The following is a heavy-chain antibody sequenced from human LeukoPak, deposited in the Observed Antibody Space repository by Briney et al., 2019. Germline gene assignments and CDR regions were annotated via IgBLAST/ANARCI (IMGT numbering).Heavy chain of an antibody. CDR1: GFTFSSYA. Sequence: GGSLRLSCAASGFTFSSYAMSWVRQAPGKGLEWVSAISGSGGSTYYADSVKGRFTISRDNSKNTLYLQMNSLRAEDTAVYYCAKARTPYCSGGSCYSWNAFDIWGQGTMVTVSS. CDR3: AKARTPYCSGGSCYSWNAFDI. CDR2: ISGSGGST. V-gene: IGHV3-23*01. D-gene: IGHD2-15*01. J-gene: IGHJ3*02.